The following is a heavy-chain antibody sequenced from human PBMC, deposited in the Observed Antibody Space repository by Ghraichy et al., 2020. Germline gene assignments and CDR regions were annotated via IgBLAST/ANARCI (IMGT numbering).Heavy chain of an antibody. Sequence: SETLSLTCTVSGDSISSDGSYWNWIRQQPGKGPEWIGYIYYGGSTYYNPSLESRVAISADTSNNQFSLKLNSVTAADTAVYYCARLHPGDYWGQGTLVTVSS. CDR3: ARLHPGDY. CDR2: IYYGGST. V-gene: IGHV4-31*03. CDR1: GDSISSDGSY. J-gene: IGHJ4*02.